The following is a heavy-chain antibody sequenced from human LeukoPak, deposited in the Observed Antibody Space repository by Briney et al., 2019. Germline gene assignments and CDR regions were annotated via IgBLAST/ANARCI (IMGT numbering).Heavy chain of an antibody. J-gene: IGHJ3*01. D-gene: IGHD2-8*01. V-gene: IGHV3-7*01. Sequence: GGSLRLSCAASGFSINTYWMSWVRQDPGKGLEWVANMKQDGSNTYYVDSVRGRFTISRDNAKNSLSLQMNSLRVEDTAVYYCARDFAFHCNDGKCYWGFDLWGQGTMVTVSS. CDR2: MKQDGSNT. CDR3: ARDFAFHCNDGKCYWGFDL. CDR1: GFSINTYW.